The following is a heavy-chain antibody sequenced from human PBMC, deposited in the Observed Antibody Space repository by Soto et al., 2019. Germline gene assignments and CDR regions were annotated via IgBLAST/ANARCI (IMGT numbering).Heavy chain of an antibody. Sequence: GGSLRLSCTASGFTFGDYAMSWFRQAPGKGLEWVGFIRSKAYGGATEYAASVKGRFTISRDDSKSIAYLQMNSLKTEDTAVYYCTRAVLRYFDWLPDYWGQGALVTVSS. CDR3: TRAVLRYFDWLPDY. V-gene: IGHV3-49*03. CDR1: GFTFGDYA. CDR2: IRSKAYGGAT. J-gene: IGHJ4*02. D-gene: IGHD3-9*01.